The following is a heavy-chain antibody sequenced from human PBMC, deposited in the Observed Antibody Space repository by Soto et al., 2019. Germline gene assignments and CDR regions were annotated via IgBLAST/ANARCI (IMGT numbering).Heavy chain of an antibody. J-gene: IGHJ5*02. D-gene: IGHD3-16*01. Sequence: QVQLVESGGGVVQPGRSLRLSCAASGFTFSSYAMHWVRQAPGKGLEWVAVISYDGSNKYYADSVKGRFPISRDNSKNTLYLQMNSLRAEDTAVYYCARAGYDYVWGGRFDPWGQGTLVTVSS. CDR2: ISYDGSNK. CDR3: ARAGYDYVWGGRFDP. CDR1: GFTFSSYA. V-gene: IGHV3-30-3*01.